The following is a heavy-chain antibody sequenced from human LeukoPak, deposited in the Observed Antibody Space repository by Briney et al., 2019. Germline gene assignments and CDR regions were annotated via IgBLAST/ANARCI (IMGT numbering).Heavy chain of an antibody. CDR1: GFTFSSYV. D-gene: IGHD1-26*01. J-gene: IGHJ4*02. CDR3: TSTGILGATTGVGLFDF. V-gene: IGHV3-20*04. CDR2: INWNGGST. Sequence: GGSLRLSCAASGFTFSSYVMHWVRQAPGKGLEWVYGINWNGGSTNYADSVKGRFTISRDNAKNSLYLQMNSLRDEDTALYYCTSTGILGATTGVGLFDFWGQGTLVTVSS.